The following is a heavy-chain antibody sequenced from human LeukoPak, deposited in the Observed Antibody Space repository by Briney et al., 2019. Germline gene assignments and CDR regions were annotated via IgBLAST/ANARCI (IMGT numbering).Heavy chain of an antibody. J-gene: IGHJ6*03. CDR3: ARDNYYYYMDV. V-gene: IGHV4-34*01. CDR2: INHSGST. Sequence: SETLSLTCAVYGGSFSGYYWSWIRQPPGKGLEWIGEINHSGSTNYNPSLKSRVSTSVDTSKNQFSLKLSSVTAADTAVYYCARDNYYYYMDVWGKGTTVTISS. CDR1: GGSFSGYY.